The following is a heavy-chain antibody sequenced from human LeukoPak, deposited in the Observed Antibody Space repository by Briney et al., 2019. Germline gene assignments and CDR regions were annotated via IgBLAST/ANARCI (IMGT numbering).Heavy chain of an antibody. CDR3: ARFARGIVVVPAAMDWFDP. V-gene: IGHV4-34*01. CDR1: GGSFSGYY. D-gene: IGHD2-2*01. Sequence: SETLSLTCAVYGGSFSGYYWSWIRQPPGKGLEWIGEINHSGSTNYNPSLKGRVTISVDTSKNQFSLKLSSVTAADTAVYYCARFARGIVVVPAAMDWFDPWGQGTLVTVSS. J-gene: IGHJ5*02. CDR2: INHSGST.